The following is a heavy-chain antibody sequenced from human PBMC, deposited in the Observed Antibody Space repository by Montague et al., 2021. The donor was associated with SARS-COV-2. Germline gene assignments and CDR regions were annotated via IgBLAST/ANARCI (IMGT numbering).Heavy chain of an antibody. CDR3: AGEIVVVTQTYHYGMDV. J-gene: IGHJ6*02. D-gene: IGHD3-22*01. V-gene: IGHV4-39*07. CDR1: GGSISSSNYF. CDR2: IYYSGST. Sequence: SETLSLTCTVSGGSISSSNYFWGWIRQPPGKGLEWIGYIYYSGSTYYNPSLKSRVTISVDTSKNQFSLKLSSVTAANTAVYYCAGEIVVVTQTYHYGMDVWGQGTTATVSS.